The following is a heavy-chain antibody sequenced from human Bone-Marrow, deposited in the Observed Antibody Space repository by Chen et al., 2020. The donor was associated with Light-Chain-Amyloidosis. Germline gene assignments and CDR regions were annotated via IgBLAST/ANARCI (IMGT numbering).Heavy chain of an antibody. J-gene: IGHJ4*02. D-gene: IGHD5-12*01. CDR2: IYPDVSDA. CDR1: GYTFPNYW. V-gene: IGHV5-51*01. CDR3: ARRRDGYNFDY. Sequence: EVQLEQSGPEVKKPGELLKISCKGYGYTFPNYWIGWVRQMPGKGLEWMGVIYPDVSDARYRPSFEGQVTISADKSITTAYLQWRSLKASDTAMYYCARRRDGYNFDYWGQGTLVTVSS.